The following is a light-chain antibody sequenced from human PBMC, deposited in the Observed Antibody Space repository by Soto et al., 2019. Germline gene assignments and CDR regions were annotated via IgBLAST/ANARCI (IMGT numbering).Light chain of an antibody. J-gene: IGKJ2*01. V-gene: IGKV1-39*01. CDR1: QTISSY. CDR3: QQSHSIPYT. CDR2: AAS. Sequence: DIQMTQSPSSLSASVGERVTITCRASQTISSYLNWYQQKPGKAPKLLIYAASSLQSGVPSRFSGSGSGTDFTLTISSLQPEDFTTYYCQQSHSIPYTFGQGTKLEIK.